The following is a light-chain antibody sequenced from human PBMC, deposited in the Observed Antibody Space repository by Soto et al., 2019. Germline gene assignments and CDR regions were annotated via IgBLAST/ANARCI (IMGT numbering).Light chain of an antibody. CDR2: AAS. V-gene: IGKV3-15*01. CDR3: HQYNNWPVYT. CDR1: QSVSSN. Sequence: ETVMTQSPATLSVFPGERATLSCRASQSVSSNLAWYQHKPGQAPRLLIYAASTRATGIPARFSGGGSGTEFTLTISSLQSEDFAVYYCHQYNNWPVYTFGQGTKLEIK. J-gene: IGKJ2*01.